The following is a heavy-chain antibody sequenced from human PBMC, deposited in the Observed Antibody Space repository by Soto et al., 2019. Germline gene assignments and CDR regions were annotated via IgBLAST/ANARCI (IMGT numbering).Heavy chain of an antibody. Sequence: EVQLVESGRGLVQPGGSLRLSCAVSGFTFSDHLMDWVRQAPGKGLEWVGRIRTKANSYTTEYAASVKGRFTISRDDSKNSLLLQMNSLNTEDTAVYYCARRLGSYRTNDYWGQGTLVTVSS. V-gene: IGHV3-72*01. CDR3: ARRLGSYRTNDY. D-gene: IGHD1-26*01. CDR1: GFTFSDHL. CDR2: IRTKANSYTT. J-gene: IGHJ4*02.